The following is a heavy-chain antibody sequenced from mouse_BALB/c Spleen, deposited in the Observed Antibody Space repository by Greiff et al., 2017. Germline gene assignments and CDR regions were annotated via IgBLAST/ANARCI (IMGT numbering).Heavy chain of an antibody. Sequence: QVQLQQSGAELMKPGASVKISCKATGYTFSSYWIEWVKQRPGHGLEWIGEILPGSGSTNYNEKFKGKATFTADTSSNTAYMQLSSLTSEDSAVYYCARLGITTRFAYWGQGTLVTVSA. D-gene: IGHD2-4*01. J-gene: IGHJ3*01. V-gene: IGHV1-9*01. CDR1: GYTFSSYW. CDR2: ILPGSGST. CDR3: ARLGITTRFAY.